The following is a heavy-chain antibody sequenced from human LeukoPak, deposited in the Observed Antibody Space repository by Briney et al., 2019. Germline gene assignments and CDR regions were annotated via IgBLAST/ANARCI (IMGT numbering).Heavy chain of an antibody. CDR1: GYTFTSYG. D-gene: IGHD3-10*01. J-gene: IGHJ4*02. CDR2: ISAYNGNT. V-gene: IGHV1-18*01. Sequence: ASVKVSCKASGYTFTSYGISWVRQAPGQGLEWMGWISAYNGNTNYAQKLQGRVTMTTDTSTSTAYMELRSLRSDDTAVYSCARVEVRGVIIPDHFDYWGQGTLVTVSS. CDR3: ARVEVRGVIIPDHFDY.